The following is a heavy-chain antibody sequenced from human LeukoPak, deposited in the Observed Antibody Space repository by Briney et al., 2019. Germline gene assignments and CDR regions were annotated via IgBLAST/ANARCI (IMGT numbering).Heavy chain of an antibody. J-gene: IGHJ6*02. CDR1: GFTFTNSA. CDR2: IVVGSGST. Sequence: SVKVSCKASGFTFTNSAMQWVRQARGQRLKWIGWIVVGSGSTNYAKKFQERVTITRDMSTSTAYMELSSLRSEDTAVYYCAADSYSNYQYYGMDVWGQGTTVTVSS. V-gene: IGHV1-58*02. CDR3: AADSYSNYQYYGMDV. D-gene: IGHD4-11*01.